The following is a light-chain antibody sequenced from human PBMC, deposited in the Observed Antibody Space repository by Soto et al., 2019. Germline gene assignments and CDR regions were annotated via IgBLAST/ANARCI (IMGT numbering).Light chain of an antibody. CDR3: QHSLFTPPT. Sequence: DIQMTQSPSSLSASIGDSITITCRASQSVSRYLSWFQQKPWKAPNLLIFGASSLQSGVPSGFSGSASWTDFTLTITSLVPDDFATDSCQHSLFTPPTFGQGTPVALK. J-gene: IGKJ2*01. V-gene: IGKV1-39*01. CDR2: GAS. CDR1: QSVSRY.